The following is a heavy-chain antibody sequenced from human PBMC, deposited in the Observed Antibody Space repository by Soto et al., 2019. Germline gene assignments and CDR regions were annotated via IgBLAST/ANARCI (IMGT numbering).Heavy chain of an antibody. J-gene: IGHJ3*02. V-gene: IGHV3-33*01. CDR1: GFTFSSYG. CDR3: ARDYTVYGDSVSYQMGNDAFDI. D-gene: IGHD1-26*01. CDR2: IWYDGSNK. Sequence: QVQLVESGGGVVQPGRSLRLSCAASGFTFSSYGMQWVRQAPGKGLGWVAVIWYDGSNKYYADSVKGRFTISRDNSKNALYLQMNSLRAEDTAVYYCARDYTVYGDSVSYQMGNDAFDIWGQGSMVTVSS.